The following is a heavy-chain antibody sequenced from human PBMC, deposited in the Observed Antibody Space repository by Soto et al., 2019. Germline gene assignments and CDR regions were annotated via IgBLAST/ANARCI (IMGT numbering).Heavy chain of an antibody. CDR3: VKGPRNWDFDY. V-gene: IGHV1-8*01. D-gene: IGHD7-27*01. CDR2: MNPNNGNT. CDR1: GHILTSND. J-gene: IGHJ4*02. Sequence: QVQLVQSVAEGNEPGASVKVSCKASGHILTSNDTNWVRQTTGQGLEWMGWMNPNNGNTGYAQKFQGRVTMTRSTCVRTAYMELSSLRSEDPAVYYCVKGPRNWDFDYWCQGTLVTVSS.